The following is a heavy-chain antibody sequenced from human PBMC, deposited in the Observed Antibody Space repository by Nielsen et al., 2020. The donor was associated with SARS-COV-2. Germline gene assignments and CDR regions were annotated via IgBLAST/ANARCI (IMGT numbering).Heavy chain of an antibody. V-gene: IGHV1-18*01. J-gene: IGHJ6*02. Sequence: ASVKVSCKASGYTFTSYGISWVRQAPGQGLEWMGWISAYNGNTNYAQKLQGRVTMTTDTSTSTAYMELRSLRSDDTAVYYCARRGGSGWYVVDYYYYGMDVWGQGTTVTVSS. D-gene: IGHD6-19*01. CDR2: ISAYNGNT. CDR1: GYTFTSYG. CDR3: ARRGGSGWYVVDYYYYGMDV.